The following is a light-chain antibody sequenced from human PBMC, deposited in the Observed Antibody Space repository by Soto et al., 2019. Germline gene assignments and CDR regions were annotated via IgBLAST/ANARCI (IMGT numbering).Light chain of an antibody. J-gene: IGKJ1*01. CDR1: QPLSSTH. V-gene: IGKV3-20*01. CDR2: DAS. Sequence: ETVVTQSPGSLSLSPGERATLSCRASQPLSSTHLAWYQQRPGRAPRLLIYDASSRATGIPDRFSGSGSGTDFTLTISRLEPEDFAVYYCQDYGSSRTFGEGTKVDIK. CDR3: QDYGSSRT.